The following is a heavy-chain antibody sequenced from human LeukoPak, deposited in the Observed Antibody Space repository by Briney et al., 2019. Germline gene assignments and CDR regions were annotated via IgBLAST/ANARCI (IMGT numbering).Heavy chain of an antibody. V-gene: IGHV1-2*06. CDR3: AREHSSGWYPHDAFDI. J-gene: IGHJ3*02. CDR2: INPYSGGT. CDR1: GYTFTGYY. D-gene: IGHD6-19*01. Sequence: GASVKVSCKASGYTFTGYYMHWVRQAPGQRLEWMGRINPYSGGTNYTQTFQGRVTMTRDTSISTAYMELSRLRSDDTAVYYCAREHSSGWYPHDAFDIWGQGTMVTVSS.